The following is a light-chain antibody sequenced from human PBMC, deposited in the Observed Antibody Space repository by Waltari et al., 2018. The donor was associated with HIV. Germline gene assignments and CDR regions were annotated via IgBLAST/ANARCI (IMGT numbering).Light chain of an antibody. CDR3: QQSYSTPPLT. CDR1: QTINSF. Sequence: DIQMTQSPSSLSASVGDRVTITCRASQTINSFLNWYQHKPGTAPKLLIYGASALQSGVPSRFSGSGSGTYFTLTISGLEPEDFATYYCQQSYSTPPLTFGGGTKVDIK. J-gene: IGKJ4*01. V-gene: IGKV1-39*01. CDR2: GAS.